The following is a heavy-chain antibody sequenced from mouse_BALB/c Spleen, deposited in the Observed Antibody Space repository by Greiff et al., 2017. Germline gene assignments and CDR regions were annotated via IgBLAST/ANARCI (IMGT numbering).Heavy chain of an antibody. V-gene: IGHV1-67*01. CDR3: ARGYYGNLYYAMDY. CDR2: ISTYYGNT. Sequence: QVQLQQSGPELVRPGVSVKISCKGSGYTFTDYAMHWVKQSHAKSLEWIGVISTYYGNTNYNQKFKGKATMTVDKSSSTAYMELARLTSEDSAIYYCARGYYGNLYYAMDYWGQGTSVTVSS. CDR1: GYTFTDYA. D-gene: IGHD2-1*01. J-gene: IGHJ4*01.